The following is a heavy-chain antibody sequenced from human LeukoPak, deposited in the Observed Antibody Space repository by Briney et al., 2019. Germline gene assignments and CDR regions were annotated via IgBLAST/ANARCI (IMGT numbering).Heavy chain of an antibody. CDR2: IYTSGRT. V-gene: IGHV4-4*09. Sequence: SETLSLTCTVAGGSISSYYWSWIRQPPGKGLEWIGYIYTSGRTNYNPSLKSRVTISVDTSKNQFSLKLSSVTAADTAVYYCAAKYSSSWTPLYYYYYMDVWGKGTTVTVSS. J-gene: IGHJ6*03. CDR1: GGSISSYY. CDR3: AAKYSSSWTPLYYYYYMDV. D-gene: IGHD6-13*01.